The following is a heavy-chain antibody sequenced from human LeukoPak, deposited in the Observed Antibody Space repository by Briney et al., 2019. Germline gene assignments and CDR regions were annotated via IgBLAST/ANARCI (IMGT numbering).Heavy chain of an antibody. J-gene: IGHJ4*02. CDR2: IKSKTDGGTT. V-gene: IGHV3-15*01. CDR1: GFTFSSYA. D-gene: IGHD3-10*01. CDR3: TTITMIREHEDY. Sequence: NPGGSLRLSCAASGFTFSSYAMNWVRQAPGKGLEWVGRIKSKTDGGTTDYAAPVKGRFTISRDDSKNTLSLQMNSLKTEDTAVYFCTTITMIREHEDYWGQGTLVTVSS.